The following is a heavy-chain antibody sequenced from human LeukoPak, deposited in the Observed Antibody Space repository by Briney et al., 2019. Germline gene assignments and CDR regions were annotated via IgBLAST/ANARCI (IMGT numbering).Heavy chain of an antibody. CDR1: GYTFTGYY. D-gene: IGHD3-10*01. J-gene: IGHJ4*02. CDR2: INPNSGGT. CDR3: ARDYYGSGSYYYPVGFDY. Sequence: ASVKVSCKASGYTFTGYYMHWVRQAPGQGLEWMGWINPNSGGTNYAQKFQGRVTMTRDTSISTAYMELSRLRSDDTAVYYCARDYYGSGSYYYPVGFDYWGQGTLVTVSS. V-gene: IGHV1-2*02.